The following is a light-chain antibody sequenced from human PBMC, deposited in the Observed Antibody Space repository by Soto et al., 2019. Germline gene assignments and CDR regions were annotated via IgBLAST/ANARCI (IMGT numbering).Light chain of an antibody. CDR2: KAS. CDR1: VTISSL. Sequence: DIQMTQSPSTLSGSVGDRVTITCRSSVTISSLLAWYQQKPGKAPKLLIYKASTVKSVLPSRFSGSGSGTEFTLTISSLQPDDFATYYCQHYNSYSEAFGQGTKVDIK. V-gene: IGKV1-5*03. J-gene: IGKJ1*01. CDR3: QHYNSYSEA.